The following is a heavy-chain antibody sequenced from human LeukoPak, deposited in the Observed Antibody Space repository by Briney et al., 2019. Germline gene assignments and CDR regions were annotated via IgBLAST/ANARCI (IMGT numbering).Heavy chain of an antibody. Sequence: SETLSLTCTVSGGSMSSGSYYWSWIRQPAGKGLEWIGRIYTSGSTNYNPSLKSRVTISVDTSKNQFSLKLRSVTAADTAVYYCARFTYYYDSSGYPNDYWGQGTLVTVSS. CDR2: IYTSGST. CDR1: GGSMSSGSYY. D-gene: IGHD3-22*01. J-gene: IGHJ4*02. CDR3: ARFTYYYDSSGYPNDY. V-gene: IGHV4-61*02.